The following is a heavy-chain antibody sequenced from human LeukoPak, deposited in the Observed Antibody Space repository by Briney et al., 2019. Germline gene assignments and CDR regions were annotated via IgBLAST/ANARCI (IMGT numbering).Heavy chain of an antibody. D-gene: IGHD3-10*01. CDR2: IYPGDSDT. Sequence: GESLKISCKGSGYNFTDYWIAWVRQLPGKGLEWMGIIYPGDSDTRYSPSFEGQVTISADKSISTAYLQWNSLKTSDTAMYSCARLMELRGAHQRYFEYWGQGTLVTVSS. CDR1: GYNFTDYW. J-gene: IGHJ4*02. V-gene: IGHV5-51*01. CDR3: ARLMELRGAHQRYFEY.